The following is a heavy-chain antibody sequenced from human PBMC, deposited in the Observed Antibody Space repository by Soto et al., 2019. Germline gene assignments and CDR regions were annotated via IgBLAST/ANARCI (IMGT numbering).Heavy chain of an antibody. CDR1: GFTFDDYA. Sequence: PGGSLRLSCAASGFTFDDYAMHWVRQAPGKGLELVSGISWNSGSIGYADSVKGRFTISRDNAKNSLYPQMNSLRAEDTALYYCAKDIDQRNPSYGMDVWGQGTTVTISS. V-gene: IGHV3-9*01. D-gene: IGHD4-4*01. J-gene: IGHJ6*02. CDR2: ISWNSGSI. CDR3: AKDIDQRNPSYGMDV.